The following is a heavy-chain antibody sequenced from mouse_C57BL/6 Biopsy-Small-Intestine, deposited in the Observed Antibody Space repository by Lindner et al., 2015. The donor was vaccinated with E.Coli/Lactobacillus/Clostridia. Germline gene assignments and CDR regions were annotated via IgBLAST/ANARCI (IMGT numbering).Heavy chain of an antibody. CDR3: AREWTGYRSYFDY. V-gene: IGHV1-81*01. J-gene: IGHJ2*01. Sequence: SVKVSCKASGGTFSSYAISWVRQAPGQGLEWMGGIIPVLGTANYAQKFQGRVTITADESTSTAYMELSSLRSEDTAVYYCAREWTGYRSYFDYWGQGTLVTVSS. CDR2: IIPVLGTA. D-gene: IGHD2-2*01. CDR1: GGTFSSYA.